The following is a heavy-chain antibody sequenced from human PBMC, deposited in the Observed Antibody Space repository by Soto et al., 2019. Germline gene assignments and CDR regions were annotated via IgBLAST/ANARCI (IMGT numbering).Heavy chain of an antibody. J-gene: IGHJ4*02. CDR3: ARGRGRDGYNCLDY. CDR2: INHSGST. CDR1: GGSFSGYY. Sequence: SETLSLTCAVYGGSFSGYYWSWIRQPPGKGLEWIGEINHSGSTNYNPSLKSRVTISVDTSKNHFSLKLSSVTAADTAVYYCARGRGRDGYNCLDYWGQGTLVTVSS. V-gene: IGHV4-34*01. D-gene: IGHD5-12*01.